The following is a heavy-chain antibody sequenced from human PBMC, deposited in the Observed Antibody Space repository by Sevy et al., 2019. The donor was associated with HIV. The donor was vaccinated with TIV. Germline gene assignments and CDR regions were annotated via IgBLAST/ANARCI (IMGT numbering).Heavy chain of an antibody. Sequence: TLSLTCAASGFTFSSYSMNWVRQAPGKGLEWVSSISSSSSYIYYADSVKGRFTISRDNAKNSLYLQMNSLRAEDTAVYYCARTADRDYYYYMDVWGKGTTVTVSS. D-gene: IGHD3-10*01. CDR3: ARTADRDYYYYMDV. CDR2: ISSSSSYI. V-gene: IGHV3-21*01. CDR1: GFTFSSYS. J-gene: IGHJ6*03.